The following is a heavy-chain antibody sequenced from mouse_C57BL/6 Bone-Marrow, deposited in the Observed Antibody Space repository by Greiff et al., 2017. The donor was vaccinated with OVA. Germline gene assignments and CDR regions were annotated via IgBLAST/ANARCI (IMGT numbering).Heavy chain of an antibody. V-gene: IGHV5-12*01. Sequence: DVKLVESGGGLVQPGGSLKLSCAASGFTFSDYYMYWVRQTPEKRLEWVAYISNGGGSTYYPDTVKGRFTISRDNAKNTLYLQMSRLKSEDTAMYYCARRLRGYFDYWGQGTTLTVSS. CDR2: ISNGGGST. CDR1: GFTFSDYY. J-gene: IGHJ2*01. CDR3: ARRLRGYFDY.